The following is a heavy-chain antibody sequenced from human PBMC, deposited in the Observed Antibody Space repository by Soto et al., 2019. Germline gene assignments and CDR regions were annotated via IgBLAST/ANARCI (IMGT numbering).Heavy chain of an antibody. CDR3: ATEDLTGIVGATHFDY. V-gene: IGHV1-24*01. CDR2: FDPEDGET. CDR1: GYTLTELS. J-gene: IGHJ4*02. Sequence: SVKVSRKVSGYTLTELSMHWVRQAPGKGLGWMGGFDPEDGETNYGQKFQGRVTMNEDKSTDTAYMELSSLRSEDTAVYYCATEDLTGIVGATHFDYWCQGPLVTVSS. D-gene: IGHD1-26*01.